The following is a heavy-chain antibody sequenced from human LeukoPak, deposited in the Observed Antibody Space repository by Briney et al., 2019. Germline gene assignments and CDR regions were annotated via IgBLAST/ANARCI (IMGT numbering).Heavy chain of an antibody. V-gene: IGHV3-33*06. Sequence: GGSLRLSCAASGFTFSSYGMHWVRQAPGKGLEWVAVIWYDGSNKYYADSVKGRFTISRDNSKSTLFLQMNSLRAEDTAVYYCAKGLGPYYYIMDVWGQGTTVTVSS. CDR2: IWYDGSNK. D-gene: IGHD3-10*01. J-gene: IGHJ6*02. CDR3: AKGLGPYYYIMDV. CDR1: GFTFSSYG.